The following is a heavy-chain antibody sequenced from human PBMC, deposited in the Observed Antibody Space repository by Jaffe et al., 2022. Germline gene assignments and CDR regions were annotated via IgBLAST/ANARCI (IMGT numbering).Heavy chain of an antibody. CDR3: ARDPRPLEEAFDI. Sequence: QVQLQESGPGLVKPSQTLSLTCTVSGGSISSGSYYWSWIRQPAGKGLEWIGRIYTSGSTNYNPSLKSRVTISVDTSKNQFSLKLSSVTAADTAVYYCARDPRPLEEAFDIWGQGTMVTVSS. CDR1: GGSISSGSYY. D-gene: IGHD1-1*01. CDR2: IYTSGST. V-gene: IGHV4-61*02. J-gene: IGHJ3*02.